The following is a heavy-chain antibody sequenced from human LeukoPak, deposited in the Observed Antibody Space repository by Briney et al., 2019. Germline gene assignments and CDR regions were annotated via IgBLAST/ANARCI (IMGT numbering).Heavy chain of an antibody. D-gene: IGHD3-22*01. CDR2: IYYSGST. Sequence: SETLSLTCTVSGGSISSYYWSWIRRPPGKGLEWIGYIYYSGSTNYNPSLKSRVTISVDTSKNQFSLKLSSVTAADTAVYYCARAYHYYYYYYYIDVWGKGTTVTVSS. CDR3: ARAYHYYYYYYYIDV. CDR1: GGSISSYY. V-gene: IGHV4-59*01. J-gene: IGHJ6*03.